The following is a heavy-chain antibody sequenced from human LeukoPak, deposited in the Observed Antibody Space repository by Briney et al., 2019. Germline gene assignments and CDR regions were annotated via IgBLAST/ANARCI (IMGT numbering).Heavy chain of an antibody. D-gene: IGHD3-10*01. CDR2: ISWDGGST. Sequence: GGSLRLSCAASGFTFDDYAMHWVRQAPGKGLEWVSLISWDGGSTYYADSVKGRFTISRDNAKNSLYLQMNSLRAEDMALYYCAKDISAMVRGVSVDYWGQGTLVTVSS. J-gene: IGHJ4*02. CDR1: GFTFDDYA. CDR3: AKDISAMVRGVSVDY. V-gene: IGHV3-43D*03.